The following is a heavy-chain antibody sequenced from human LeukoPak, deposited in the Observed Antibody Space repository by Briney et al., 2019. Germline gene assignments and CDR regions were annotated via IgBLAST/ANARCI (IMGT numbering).Heavy chain of an antibody. CDR2: IWYDGSNK. D-gene: IGHD6-13*01. V-gene: IGHV3-33*06. CDR3: AKDGGAIAAHMDV. Sequence: GRSLRLSCAASGFTFSSYGMHWVRQAPGKGLERVAVIWYDGSNKYYADSVKGRFTISRDNSKNTLYLQMNSLRAEDTAVYYCAKDGGAIAAHMDVWGKGTTVTVSS. J-gene: IGHJ6*03. CDR1: GFTFSSYG.